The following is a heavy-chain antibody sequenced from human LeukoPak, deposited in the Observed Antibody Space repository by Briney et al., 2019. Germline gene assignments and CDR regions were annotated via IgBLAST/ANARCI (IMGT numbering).Heavy chain of an antibody. CDR1: GFTFNSYR. J-gene: IGHJ3*02. Sequence: GGSLRLSCVASGFTFNSYRMNWVRQAPGEGLEWVSHIVGSGSTIHYADSVKDRFTVSRDNAKNSLYLQMNSLRDEDTAVYYCAREYSGSYHAFDIWGHGTMVTVSS. CDR2: IVGSGSTI. V-gene: IGHV3-48*02. D-gene: IGHD1-26*01. CDR3: AREYSGSYHAFDI.